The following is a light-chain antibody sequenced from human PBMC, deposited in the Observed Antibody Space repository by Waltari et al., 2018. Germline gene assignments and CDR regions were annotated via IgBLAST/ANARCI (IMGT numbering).Light chain of an antibody. CDR1: QSISNY. V-gene: IGKV1-5*03. CDR3: QQYNTYSS. CDR2: KAS. J-gene: IGKJ2*03. Sequence: DIQMTQSPSTLFASVGDTITITCRASQSISNYLAWYQQKPGKAPKLLIYKASSSGSGVPSRFSGSGSGTEFTLTISSLQPDDSATYYCQQYNTYSSFGQGSKLEI.